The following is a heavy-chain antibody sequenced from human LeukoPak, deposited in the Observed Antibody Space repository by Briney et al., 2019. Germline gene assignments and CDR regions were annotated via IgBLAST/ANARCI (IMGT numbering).Heavy chain of an antibody. CDR3: ASQSYARFDP. V-gene: IGHV3-7*01. Sequence: PGRSLRLSCAASGFTFDDYAMHWVRQAPGKGLEWVGNIQPDGSEGYPVDSVKGRFTISRDNARNSLFLQMNSLRVEDTAVYYCASQSYARFDPWGQGTLVTVSS. J-gene: IGHJ5*02. CDR1: GFTFDDYA. CDR2: IQPDGSEG. D-gene: IGHD3-16*01.